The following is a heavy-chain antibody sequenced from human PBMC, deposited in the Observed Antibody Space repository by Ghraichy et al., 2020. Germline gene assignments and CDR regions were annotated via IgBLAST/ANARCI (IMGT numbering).Heavy chain of an antibody. D-gene: IGHD1-26*01. Sequence: SETLSLTCAVYGGSFSGYYWSWICQPPGKGLEWIGEINHSGSTNYNPSLKSRVTISVDTSKNQFSLKVSSVTAADTAVYYCARGSTCRNPKLSCAFDIWGQGTMVTVSS. J-gene: IGHJ3*02. CDR2: INHSGST. CDR1: GGSFSGYY. CDR3: ARGSTCRNPKLSCAFDI. V-gene: IGHV4-34*01.